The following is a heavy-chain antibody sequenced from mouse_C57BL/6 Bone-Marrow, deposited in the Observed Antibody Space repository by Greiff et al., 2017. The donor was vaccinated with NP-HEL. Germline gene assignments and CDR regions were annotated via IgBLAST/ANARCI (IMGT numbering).Heavy chain of an antibody. J-gene: IGHJ3*01. Sequence: QLKQSGTVLARPGASVKMSCKTSGYTFTSYWMHWVKQRPGQGLEWIGAIYPGNSDTSYNQKFKGKDKLTAVTSASTAYMELSSLTNEVSAVYYYTPWGSPFAYWGQGTLVTVAA. V-gene: IGHV1-5*01. D-gene: IGHD1-1*02. CDR1: GYTFTSYW. CDR3: TPWGSPFAY. CDR2: IYPGNSDT.